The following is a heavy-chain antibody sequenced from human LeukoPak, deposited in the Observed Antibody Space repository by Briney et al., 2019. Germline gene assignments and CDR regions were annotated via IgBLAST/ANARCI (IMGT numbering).Heavy chain of an antibody. D-gene: IGHD3-3*01. CDR1: GGSFSGYY. V-gene: IGHV4-34*01. CDR3: ARRKYDFWSGYRPSALGALFDI. J-gene: IGHJ3*02. Sequence: PSETLSLTCAVYGGSFSGYYWSWIRQPPGKGLEWIGEINHSGSTNYNPSLKSRVTISVDTSKNQFSLKLSSVTAADTAVYYCARRKYDFWSGYRPSALGALFDIWGQGTMVTVSS. CDR2: INHSGST.